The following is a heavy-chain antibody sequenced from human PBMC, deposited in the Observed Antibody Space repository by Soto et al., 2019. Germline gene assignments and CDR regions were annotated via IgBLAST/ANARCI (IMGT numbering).Heavy chain of an antibody. V-gene: IGHV4-30-2*01. CDR2: IYHSGST. Sequence: QLQLQESGSGLVKPSQTLSLTCAVSGGSISSGGYSWSWIRQPPGKGLEWIGYIYHSGSTYYNPSLKNRVTISVHRSKNQFSLKLSSVTAADTAVYYCAREMVRGVGAFDPWGQGTLVTVSS. D-gene: IGHD3-10*01. CDR3: AREMVRGVGAFDP. CDR1: GGSISSGGYS. J-gene: IGHJ5*02.